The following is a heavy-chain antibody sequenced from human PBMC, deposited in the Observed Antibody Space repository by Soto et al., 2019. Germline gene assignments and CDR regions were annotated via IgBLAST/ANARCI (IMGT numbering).Heavy chain of an antibody. D-gene: IGHD4-4*01. CDR3: LITTSAFDI. CDR1: GFTLRDYW. J-gene: IGHJ3*02. V-gene: IGHV3-7*01. CDR2: IKQDGSEI. Sequence: EVQLVESGGGLVQPGGSLRLSCAASGFTLRDYWMSWVRQAPGKGLEWVANIKQDGSEINYVDSVEGRFTISRDNAKNSLFLQMNSLRAEDTAVYYCLITTSAFDIWGQGTLVTVSS.